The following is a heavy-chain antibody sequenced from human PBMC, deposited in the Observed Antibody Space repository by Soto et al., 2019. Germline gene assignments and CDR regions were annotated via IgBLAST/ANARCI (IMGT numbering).Heavy chain of an antibody. V-gene: IGHV3-48*01. CDR3: ARQSCSSTSFYAFYYYHYLMDF. D-gene: IGHD2-2*01. Sequence: GSLRLSCAASGFTFSSYSMNWVRQAPGKGLEWVSYVSSSTSAIYYADSVKGRFTISRDNAENSLYLQMNSLRAEDTAVYYCARQSCSSTSFYAFYYYHYLMDFWGQGTTVTVSS. J-gene: IGHJ6*02. CDR2: VSSSTSAI. CDR1: GFTFSSYS.